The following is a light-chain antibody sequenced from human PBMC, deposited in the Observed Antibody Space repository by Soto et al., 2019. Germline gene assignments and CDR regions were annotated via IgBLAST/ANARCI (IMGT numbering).Light chain of an antibody. CDR3: QQRNVWPPVT. V-gene: IGKV3-11*01. J-gene: IGKJ5*01. Sequence: IVLTQCPATLSLSTGERATLSCRASPSVTNYLAWYQQRPGQAPRLLIFGAFNRATGIPARFSGSGSGTDFTLTISSLEPEDSAVYYCQQRNVWPPVTFGQGTRLEIK. CDR2: GAF. CDR1: PSVTNY.